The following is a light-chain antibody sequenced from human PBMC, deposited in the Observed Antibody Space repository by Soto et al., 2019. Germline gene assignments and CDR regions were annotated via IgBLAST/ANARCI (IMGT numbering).Light chain of an antibody. CDR1: QSISSSY. CDR2: GAS. CDR3: QQFRT. V-gene: IGKV3-20*01. J-gene: IGKJ3*01. Sequence: EIVLTQSPGTLSLSPGERATLSCRASQSISSSYLAWYQQKPGQAPRLLIYGASSRATGIPDRFSGSGSGTDFTLTISRLEPADFAVYYCQQFRTFGPGTKVDIK.